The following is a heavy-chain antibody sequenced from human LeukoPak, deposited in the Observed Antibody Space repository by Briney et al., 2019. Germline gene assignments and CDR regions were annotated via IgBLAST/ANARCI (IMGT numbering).Heavy chain of an antibody. J-gene: IGHJ4*02. D-gene: IGHD3-10*01. CDR3: ARDYGPFDY. Sequence: PGGSLRLSCGASGFSFNSYAIHWVRQAPGKGLEWVAVIWSDGSRKYYADSVKGRFTISRDNAKNTLYLQMNSLRAEDTAVYYCARDYGPFDYWGQGTLVTVSS. CDR1: GFSFNSYA. V-gene: IGHV3-33*01. CDR2: IWSDGSRK.